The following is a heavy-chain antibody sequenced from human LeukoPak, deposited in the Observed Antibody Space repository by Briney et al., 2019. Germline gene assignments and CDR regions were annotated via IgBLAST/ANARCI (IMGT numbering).Heavy chain of an antibody. CDR1: GGTFSSYA. CDR2: IIPIFGTA. CDR3: VRGYYGSGDVDY. J-gene: IGHJ4*02. D-gene: IGHD3-10*01. Sequence: ASVKVSCKASGGTFSSYAISWVRQAPGQGLEWMGGIIPIFGTANYAQKFQGRVTITADESTSTAYMELSSLRSEDTAVYYCVRGYYGSGDVDYWGQGTLVTVSS. V-gene: IGHV1-69*01.